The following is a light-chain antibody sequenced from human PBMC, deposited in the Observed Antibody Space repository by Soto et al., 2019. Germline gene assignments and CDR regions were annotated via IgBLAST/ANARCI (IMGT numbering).Light chain of an antibody. CDR3: HVWHSSSDQWV. CDR1: NIGGKN. CDR2: YNS. J-gene: IGLJ3*02. Sequence: SYELTQPPSVSVAPGKTAIITCGGDNIGGKNVHWYQQKPGQAPVMVIFYNSVRPSGIPERFSGSNPEDTATLTISRVEAGDEADYYCHVWHSSSDQWVFGGGTKLTVL. V-gene: IGLV3-21*04.